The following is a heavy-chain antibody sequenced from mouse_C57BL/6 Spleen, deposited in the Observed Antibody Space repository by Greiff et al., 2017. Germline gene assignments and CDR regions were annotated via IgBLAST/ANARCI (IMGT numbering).Heavy chain of an antibody. CDR1: GYTFTSYW. D-gene: IGHD2-3*01. CDR2: INPSNGGT. CDR3: ASYDGYYDGSWFAY. J-gene: IGHJ3*01. Sequence: QVQLQQPGTELVKPGASVKLSCKASGYTFTSYWMHWVKQRPGQGLEWIGNINPSNGGTNYNEKFKSKATLTVDQSSSTAYMQLSSLTSEDSAVYYCASYDGYYDGSWFAYWGQGTLVTVSA. V-gene: IGHV1-53*01.